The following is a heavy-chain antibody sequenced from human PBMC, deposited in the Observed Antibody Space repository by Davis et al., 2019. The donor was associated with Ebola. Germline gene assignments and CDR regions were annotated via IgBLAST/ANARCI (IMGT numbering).Heavy chain of an antibody. CDR2: VFPLDSDT. J-gene: IGHJ4*02. CDR1: GNSFSSHW. D-gene: IGHD5-24*01. V-gene: IGHV5-51*01. CDR3: ARGTDGYNPGGYLDT. Sequence: GESLKISCQDSGNSFSSHWIGWVRQMPGKGLEWIGTVFPLDSDTRYSPSFQGQVTISADKSITTAYQQWSSLKASDTAMYYCARGTDGYNPGGYLDTWGQGTLVTVS.